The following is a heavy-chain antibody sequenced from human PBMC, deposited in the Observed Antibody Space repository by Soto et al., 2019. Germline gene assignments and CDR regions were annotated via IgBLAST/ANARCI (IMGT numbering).Heavy chain of an antibody. CDR1: GFTFSRYA. CDR3: AKEGEYSSGWDNFDY. V-gene: IGHV3-23*01. CDR2: ISGSGGST. D-gene: IGHD6-19*01. Sequence: GGSLRLSCAASGFTFSRYARSWVRQAPGKGLEWVSAISGSGGSTYYADSVKGRFTISRDNSKNTLYLQMNSLRAEDTAVYYCAKEGEYSSGWDNFDYWGQGTLVTVSS. J-gene: IGHJ4*02.